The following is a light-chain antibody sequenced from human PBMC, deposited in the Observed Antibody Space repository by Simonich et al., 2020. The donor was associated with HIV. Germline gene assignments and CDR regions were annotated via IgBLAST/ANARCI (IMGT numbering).Light chain of an antibody. J-gene: IGKJ3*01. V-gene: IGKV4-1*01. CDR2: CAD. Sequence: DIVMTQSPDSLAVSLGERATINCKSSQSVLYSSNNNNYLAWYQQRPGQPPKLLIYCADTRESGVPDRFSGSGSGTAFTLTISSLQAEDVAVYYCQQYYGTPYTFGPGTKVNIK. CDR1: QSVLYSSNNNNY. CDR3: QQYYGTPYT.